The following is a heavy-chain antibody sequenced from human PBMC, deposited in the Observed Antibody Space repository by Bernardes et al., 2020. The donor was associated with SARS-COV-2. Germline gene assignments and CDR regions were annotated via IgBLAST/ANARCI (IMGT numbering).Heavy chain of an antibody. D-gene: IGHD6-13*01. CDR2: IGTDGSNT. V-gene: IGHV3-64D*08. Sequence: GGSLRLSCSVSGFTFRNFVMYWVRQAPGKGLEYVSAIGTDGSNTYYADSVKARFTISRDNSKNTLYLQMSSLRLEDTAIYYCVKLSIAAAGADSWGQGTLVTVSS. J-gene: IGHJ4*02. CDR3: VKLSIAAAGADS. CDR1: GFTFRNFV.